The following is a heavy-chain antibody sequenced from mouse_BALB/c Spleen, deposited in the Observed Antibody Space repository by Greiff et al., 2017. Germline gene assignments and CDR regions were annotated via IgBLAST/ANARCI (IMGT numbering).Heavy chain of an antibody. D-gene: IGHD1-1*01. CDR1: GYTFTSYW. V-gene: IGHV1-87*01. CDR3: ARSGYYGSSFDY. Sequence: VKLQQSGAELARPGASVKLSCKASGYTFTSYWMQWVKQRPGQGLEWIGAIYPGDGDTRYTQKFKGKATLTADKSSSTAYMQLSSLASEDSAVYYCARSGYYGSSFDYWGQGTTLTVSS. CDR2: IYPGDGDT. J-gene: IGHJ2*01.